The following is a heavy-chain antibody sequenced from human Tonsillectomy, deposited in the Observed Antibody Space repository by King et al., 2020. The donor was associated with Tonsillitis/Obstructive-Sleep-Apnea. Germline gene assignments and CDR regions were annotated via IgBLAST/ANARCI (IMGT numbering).Heavy chain of an antibody. V-gene: IGHV3-53*01. CDR1: GFTVSSNY. Sequence: VQLVESGGGLIQPGGSLRLSCAASGFTVSSNYMSWVRQAPGKGLEWVSVIYSGGSTYYADSVKGRFTNSRDNSKNTLYLQMNSLRAEDTAVYYCARLLTGYNWFDPWGQGTLVTVSS. CDR2: IYSGGST. J-gene: IGHJ5*02. D-gene: IGHD7-27*01. CDR3: ARLLTGYNWFDP.